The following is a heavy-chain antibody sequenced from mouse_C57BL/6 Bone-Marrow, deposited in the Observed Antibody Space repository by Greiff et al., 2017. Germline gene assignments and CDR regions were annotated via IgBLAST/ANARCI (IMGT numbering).Heavy chain of an antibody. J-gene: IGHJ4*01. V-gene: IGHV14-4*01. CDR2: IDPENGDT. CDR3: TTGGDY. CDR1: GFNIKDDY. Sequence: VQLQQSGAELVRPGASVKLSCTASGFNIKDDYMHWVQQRPEQGLEWIGGIDPENGDTEYASKFQGKATITADTSSNTTYLKHSSLTSEDTAVYYCTTGGDYWGQGTSVTVSS.